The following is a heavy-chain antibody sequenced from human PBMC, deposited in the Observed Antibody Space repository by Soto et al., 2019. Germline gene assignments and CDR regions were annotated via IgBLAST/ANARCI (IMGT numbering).Heavy chain of an antibody. J-gene: IGHJ6*02. CDR2: ISTHNGNT. V-gene: IGHV1-18*01. CDR3: ARDSMVRGVIHGMDV. D-gene: IGHD3-10*01. Sequence: GASVKVSCKASGYIFTSYGISWVRQAPGQGLEWMGWISTHNGNTNYAQKLQGRVTMTTDTSTSTAHMELRSLRSDDTAVYYCARDSMVRGVIHGMDVWAQGTTVTVSS. CDR1: GYIFTSYG.